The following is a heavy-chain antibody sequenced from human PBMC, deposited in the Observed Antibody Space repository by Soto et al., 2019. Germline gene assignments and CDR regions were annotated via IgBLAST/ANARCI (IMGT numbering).Heavy chain of an antibody. CDR2: IYTSGST. V-gene: IGHV4-4*07. D-gene: IGHD6-6*01. J-gene: IGHJ5*02. Sequence: QVQLQESGPGLVKPSETLSLTCTVSGGSISGYYWSWIRQPAGKGLEWIGRIYTSGSTNYNPSLKSRVTMSVDTSKNQFSLKLSSVTAADTAVYYCARDYSSSSEFWFDPWGQGTLVTVSS. CDR3: ARDYSSSSEFWFDP. CDR1: GGSISGYY.